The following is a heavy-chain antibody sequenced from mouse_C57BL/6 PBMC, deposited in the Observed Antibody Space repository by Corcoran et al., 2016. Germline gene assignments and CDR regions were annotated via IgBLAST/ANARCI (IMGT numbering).Heavy chain of an antibody. CDR1: GYTFTTYG. D-gene: IGHD1-1*01. Sequence: QIQLVQSGPELRKPGEKVKISCKTSGYTFTTYGMSWVKQAPGKGLKWMGWINTYSGVPTYADDFKGRFAFSLETSASTAYLQINTLKHEDTATHFCAQTTVVAGNYCDYLGQGTTLTVSS. J-gene: IGHJ2*01. CDR2: INTYSGVP. CDR3: AQTTVVAGNYCDY. V-gene: IGHV9-3*01.